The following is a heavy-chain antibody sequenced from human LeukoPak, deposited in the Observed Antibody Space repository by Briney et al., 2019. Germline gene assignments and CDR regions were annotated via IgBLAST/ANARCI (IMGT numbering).Heavy chain of an antibody. D-gene: IGHD5-18*01. Sequence: SGPTLVNPTQTLTLTCTFSGFSLTGGRAGVGWVRQPPGKALEWLALIYGNDDERYSPSLRSRLTITKDISKRQVVLTVTNMQPVDTGTYFCAHRHFIGYTYDLWGQGILVTVSS. V-gene: IGHV2-5*01. CDR1: GFSLTGGRAG. CDR3: AHRHFIGYTYDL. J-gene: IGHJ5*02. CDR2: IYGNDDE.